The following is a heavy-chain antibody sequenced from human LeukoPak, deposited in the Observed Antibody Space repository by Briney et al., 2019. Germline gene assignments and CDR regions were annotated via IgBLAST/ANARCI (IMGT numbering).Heavy chain of an antibody. V-gene: IGHV3-66*02. CDR1: GFTVSTNY. J-gene: IGHJ4*02. D-gene: IGHD6-25*01. CDR2: IYSGGGA. CDR3: ARGSSLAAAARGFDY. Sequence: GGSLRLSCAASGFTVSTNYMGWVRQAPGKGLDWVSDIYSGGGAYYADSVKDRFTTFRDTSKNTLYLQMNSLRPEDTAVYYCARGSSLAAAARGFDYWGQGTLVTVSS.